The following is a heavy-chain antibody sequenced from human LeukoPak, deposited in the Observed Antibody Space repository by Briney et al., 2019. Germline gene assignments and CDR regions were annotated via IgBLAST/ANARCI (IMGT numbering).Heavy chain of an antibody. V-gene: IGHV3-30*02. CDR1: GFTFSTYG. D-gene: IGHD4-17*01. CDR3: AKDRDYGDYPSAYYYYMDV. Sequence: GGSLRLSCAASGFTFSTYGIHWVRQAPGKGLEWVAFIRYDGTNKWYANSVKGRFTISRDNSKNMLYLQMNSLRAEDTAVYHCAKDRDYGDYPSAYYYYMDVWGEGTTVTVSS. J-gene: IGHJ6*03. CDR2: IRYDGTNK.